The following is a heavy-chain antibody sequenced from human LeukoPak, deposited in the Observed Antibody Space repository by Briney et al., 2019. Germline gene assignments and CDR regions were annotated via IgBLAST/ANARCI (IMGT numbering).Heavy chain of an antibody. J-gene: IGHJ4*02. D-gene: IGHD3-22*01. CDR3: ARTFYDSSGIFDY. CDR2: IYYSGST. CDR1: GGSISSSSYY. V-gene: IGHV4-39*07. Sequence: SETLSLTCTVSGGSISSSSYYWGWIRQPPGKGLERIGSIYYSGSTYYNPSLKSRVTISVDTSENQFSLKLSSVTAADTAVYYCARTFYDSSGIFDYWGQGTLVTVSS.